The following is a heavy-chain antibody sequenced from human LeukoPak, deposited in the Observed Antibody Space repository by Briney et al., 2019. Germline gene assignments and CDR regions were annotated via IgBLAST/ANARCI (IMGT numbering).Heavy chain of an antibody. Sequence: SETLSLTCNVSGGSISSSSYYWGWIRQPPGKGLEWIGNIYYSGSTYYSPPLKGRVTISVDTSKNQFSLKLNSVTAADTALYYCAGFYYYYYYMDVWGRGTTVTVSS. V-gene: IGHV4-39*01. J-gene: IGHJ6*03. CDR2: IYYSGST. CDR3: AGFYYYYYYMDV. CDR1: GGSISSSSYY.